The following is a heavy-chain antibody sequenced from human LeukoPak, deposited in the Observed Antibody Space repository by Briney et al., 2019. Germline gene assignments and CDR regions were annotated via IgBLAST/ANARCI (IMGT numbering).Heavy chain of an antibody. Sequence: SETLSLTCTVSGGSISSYYWSWIRQPPGKGLEWIGYIYYSGSTNYNPSLKSRVTISVDTSKNQFSLKLSSVTAADTAVYYCARGTQYGMDVWGQGTTVTVSS. J-gene: IGHJ6*02. CDR3: ARGTQYGMDV. CDR2: IYYSGST. V-gene: IGHV4-59*01. CDR1: GGSISSYY. D-gene: IGHD2-2*01.